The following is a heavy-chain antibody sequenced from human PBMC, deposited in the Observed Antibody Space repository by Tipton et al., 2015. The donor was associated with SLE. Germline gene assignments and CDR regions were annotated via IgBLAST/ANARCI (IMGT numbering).Heavy chain of an antibody. D-gene: IGHD6-13*01. J-gene: IGHJ6*03. V-gene: IGHV3-49*03. CDR1: GFTFGDYS. Sequence: SLRLSCTASGFTFGDYSMIWFRQPPGKGLEWVGFVRKKAHGGTTEYAASVKGRFTISRDDSKSIAYLQMNSLKTEDTAVYYCSRIAQSALAYYFYHMDVWGKGTTVTVSS. CDR3: SRIAQSALAYYFYHMDV. CDR2: VRKKAHGGTT.